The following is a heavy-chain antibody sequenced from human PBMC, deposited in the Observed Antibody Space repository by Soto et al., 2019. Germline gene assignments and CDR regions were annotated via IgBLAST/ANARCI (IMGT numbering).Heavy chain of an antibody. J-gene: IGHJ6*02. CDR1: GFTFSSYS. CDR2: ISSSSSYI. Sequence: PGGSLRLSCAASGFTFSSYSMNWVRQAPGKGLEWVSSISSSSSYIYYADSVKGRFTISRDNAKNSLYLQMNSLRAEDTAVYYCARVRSIGYSSSWYQSYYYGMDVWGQGTTVTVSS. CDR3: ARVRSIGYSSSWYQSYYYGMDV. D-gene: IGHD6-13*01. V-gene: IGHV3-21*01.